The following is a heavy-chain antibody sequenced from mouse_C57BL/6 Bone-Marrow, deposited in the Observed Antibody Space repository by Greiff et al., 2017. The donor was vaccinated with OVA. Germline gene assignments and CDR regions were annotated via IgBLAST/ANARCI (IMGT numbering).Heavy chain of an antibody. CDR1: GFNIKDDY. V-gene: IGHV14-4*01. CDR2: IDPENGDT. Sequence: EVQLQQSGAELVRPGASVKLSCTASGFNIKDDYMHWVKQRPEQGLEWIGWIDPENGDTEYASKFQGKATITADTSSNTAYLQLSSLTSEDTAVYYCTCLYGNFAWFAYWGQGTLVTVSA. CDR3: TCLYGNFAWFAY. J-gene: IGHJ3*01. D-gene: IGHD2-1*01.